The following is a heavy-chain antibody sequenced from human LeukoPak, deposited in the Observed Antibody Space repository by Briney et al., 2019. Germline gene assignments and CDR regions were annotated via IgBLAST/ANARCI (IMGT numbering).Heavy chain of an antibody. CDR1: GFSFTSND. CDR2: ITGSGGTK. D-gene: IGHD6-13*01. J-gene: IGHJ4*02. Sequence: AGTLRRTCAASGFSFTSNDRSWVRQAPGKGLQWVLAITGSGGTKYYADSVKGRFTISRDSSKNTLFLQMNSLRAEDTAVYSCAKDLAPFTNAWYAFDYWGRGILVTVSS. V-gene: IGHV3-23*01. CDR3: AKDLAPFTNAWYAFDY.